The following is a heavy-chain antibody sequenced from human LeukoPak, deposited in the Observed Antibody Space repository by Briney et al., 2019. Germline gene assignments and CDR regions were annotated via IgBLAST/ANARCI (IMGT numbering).Heavy chain of an antibody. CDR2: MNPNSGNT. CDR1: GYTFTSYD. V-gene: IGHV1-8*01. D-gene: IGHD3-3*01. J-gene: IGHJ6*02. Sequence: RGESLKVSCKASGYTFTSYDINWVRQATGQGLEWMGWMNPNSGNTGYAQKFQGRVTMTRNTSISTAYMELSSLRSEDTAVYYCARGLRFLEWLESPYYYYYGMDVWGQGTTVTVSS. CDR3: ARGLRFLEWLESPYYYYYGMDV.